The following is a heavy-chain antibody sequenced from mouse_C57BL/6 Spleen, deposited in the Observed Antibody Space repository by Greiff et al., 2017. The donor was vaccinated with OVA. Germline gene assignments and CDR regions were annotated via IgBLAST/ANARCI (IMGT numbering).Heavy chain of an antibody. CDR1: GYSFTGYY. J-gene: IGHJ2*01. V-gene: IGHV1-42*01. CDR3: ARLGRAFDY. CDR2: INPSTGGT. D-gene: IGHD3-1*01. Sequence: DVKLVESGPELVKPGASVKISCKASGYSFTGYYMNWVKQSPEKSLEWIGEINPSTGGTTYNQKFKAKATLTVDKSSSTAYMQLKSLTSEDSAVYYCARLGRAFDYWGQGTTLTVSS.